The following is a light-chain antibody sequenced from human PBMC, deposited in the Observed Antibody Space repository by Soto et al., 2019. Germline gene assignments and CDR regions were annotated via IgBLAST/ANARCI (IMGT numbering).Light chain of an antibody. CDR1: QSISKY. CDR2: AAS. CDR3: QQYISSPLP. V-gene: IGKV1-39*01. Sequence: DIQMTQSPSSLSASVGDRVTITFRASQSISKYVNWYQHKPGKAPTVLIHAASSLQSGAPSRFRGRGSGTDFTLTISRLEPEDFAVYYCQQYISSPLPFSGVTKVDIK. J-gene: IGKJ4*02.